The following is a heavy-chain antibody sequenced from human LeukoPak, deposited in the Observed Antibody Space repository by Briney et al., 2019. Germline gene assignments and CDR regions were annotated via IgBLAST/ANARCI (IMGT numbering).Heavy chain of an antibody. Sequence: ASVKVSCKASGYTFTCYGISWVRQAPGQGLEWMGWISAYNGNTNYAQKLQGRVTMTTDTSTSTAYMELRSLRSDDTAVYYCARDIDDSSGWYAGGDYWGQGTLVTVSS. CDR2: ISAYNGNT. J-gene: IGHJ4*02. CDR1: GYTFTCYG. CDR3: ARDIDDSSGWYAGGDY. D-gene: IGHD6-19*01. V-gene: IGHV1-18*01.